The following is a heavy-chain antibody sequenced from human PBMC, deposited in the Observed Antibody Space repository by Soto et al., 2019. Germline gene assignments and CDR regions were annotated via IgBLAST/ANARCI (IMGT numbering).Heavy chain of an antibody. CDR3: AGSGYYLAFDY. V-gene: IGHV3-23*01. Sequence: GWSLRLSCASSVFTFISYAMSWVRQAPGKGLEWVSAISGSGGSTYYADSVKGRFTISRDNSKNTLYLQMNSLRAEDTAVYYCAGSGYYLAFDYWGQGTLVTVSS. J-gene: IGHJ4*02. D-gene: IGHD3-22*01. CDR1: VFTFISYA. CDR2: ISGSGGST.